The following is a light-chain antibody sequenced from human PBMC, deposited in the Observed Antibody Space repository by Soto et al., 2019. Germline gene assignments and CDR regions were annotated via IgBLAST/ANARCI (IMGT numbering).Light chain of an antibody. CDR1: QSVGSN. J-gene: IGKJ1*01. CDR2: GAS. V-gene: IGKV3-15*01. CDR3: QQYNDWPPWT. Sequence: EIVMTQSPATLSVSPGERATLSCRASQSVGSNLAWYQQKPGQAPRLLIYGASTGATGIPARFSGSGSGTEFTLTISSLQSEDFAVYYCQQYNDWPPWTFGQGTKVETK.